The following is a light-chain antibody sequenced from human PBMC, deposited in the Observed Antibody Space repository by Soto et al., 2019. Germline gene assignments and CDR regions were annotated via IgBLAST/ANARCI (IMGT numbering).Light chain of an antibody. Sequence: DIQMTQSPSSLSASVGDRVTITCRASQGISIYVAWYQQKPGKAPQLLIYSTSNLHSGVPSRFSGSGSGTDFTLTISSLQPEDVATYYCQQYGRSPTFGQGTKVEIK. CDR1: QGISIY. CDR3: QQYGRSPT. CDR2: STS. V-gene: IGKV1-27*01. J-gene: IGKJ1*01.